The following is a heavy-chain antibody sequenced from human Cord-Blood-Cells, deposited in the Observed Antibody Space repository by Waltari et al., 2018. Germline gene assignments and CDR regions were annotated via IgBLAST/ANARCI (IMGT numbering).Heavy chain of an antibody. J-gene: IGHJ4*02. V-gene: IGHV1-18*04. CDR3: ARDAPRNIGYSSSSSPFDY. D-gene: IGHD6-6*01. CDR1: GYTFTRYG. CDR2: ISAYNGNT. Sequence: QVQLVQSGAEVKKPGASVKVSCKASGYTFTRYGISWVRQAPGQGLEWMGWISAYNGNTNYAQKPEGRATMTTDTSTSTAYRELRSLRSDDTAVYYCARDAPRNIGYSSSSSPFDYWGQGTLVTVSS.